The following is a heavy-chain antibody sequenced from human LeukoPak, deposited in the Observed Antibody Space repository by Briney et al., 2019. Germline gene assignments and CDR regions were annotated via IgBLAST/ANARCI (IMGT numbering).Heavy chain of an antibody. CDR2: INHSGST. D-gene: IGHD4-23*01. CDR3: ARVSATYGGNSLGYYFDY. Sequence: SETLSLTCAVYGGSFSGYYWSWIRQPPGKGLEWIGEINHSGSTNYNPSLKSRVTISVDTSKNQFSLKLSSVTAADTAVYYCARVSATYGGNSLGYYFDYWGQGTLVTVSS. V-gene: IGHV4-34*01. J-gene: IGHJ4*02. CDR1: GGSFSGYY.